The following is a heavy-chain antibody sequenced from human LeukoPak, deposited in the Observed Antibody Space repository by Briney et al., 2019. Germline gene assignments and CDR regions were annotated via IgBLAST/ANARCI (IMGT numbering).Heavy chain of an antibody. CDR1: GFTFSSYA. CDR2: IYSGGST. CDR3: AKEARYSYGGDFFAY. D-gene: IGHD5-18*01. V-gene: IGHV3-23*03. Sequence: PGGSLRLSCAASGFTFSSYAMSWVRQAPGKGLEWVSVIYSGGSTYYADSVKGRFTISRDNSKNTLYLQMNSLRAEDTAVYYCAKEARYSYGGDFFAYWGQGTLVTVSS. J-gene: IGHJ4*02.